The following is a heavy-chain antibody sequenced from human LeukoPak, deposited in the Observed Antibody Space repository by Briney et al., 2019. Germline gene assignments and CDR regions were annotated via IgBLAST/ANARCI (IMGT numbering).Heavy chain of an antibody. V-gene: IGHV1-2*02. D-gene: IGHD5-18*01. J-gene: IGHJ4*02. CDR2: INPNSGGT. CDR1: GYTFTGYY. CDR3: ARVRHTALSSPFDY. Sequence: ASVKVSCKASGYTFTGYYMHWVRQAPGQGLEWMGWINPNSGGTNYAQKFQGRVTMTRDTSISTAYMELSRLRSDDTAVYYCARVRHTALSSPFDYWGQGTLVTVSS.